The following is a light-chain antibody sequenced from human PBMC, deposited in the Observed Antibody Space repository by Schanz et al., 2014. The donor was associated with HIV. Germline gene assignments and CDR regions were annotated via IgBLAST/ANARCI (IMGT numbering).Light chain of an antibody. V-gene: IGLV2-11*01. CDR3: CSYAGDYWV. J-gene: IGLJ3*02. Sequence: QSALTQPRSVSEFPGQSVTISFPFPRLAFGCYSSFSWYQQHPVKAPKLMVYDVNKRPSGVPDRFSGSKSGNTASLTISGLQAEDEADYYCCSYAGDYWVFGGGTKLTVL. CDR2: DVN. CDR1: RLAFGCYSS.